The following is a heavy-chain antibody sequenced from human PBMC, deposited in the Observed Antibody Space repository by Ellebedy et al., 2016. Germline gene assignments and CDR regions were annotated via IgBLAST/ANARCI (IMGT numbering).Heavy chain of an antibody. CDR2: INTNTGNP. V-gene: IGHV7-4-1*02. D-gene: IGHD3-10*01. J-gene: IGHJ4*02. Sequence: ASVKVSCKASGYTFTSYAMNWVRQAPGQGLKWMGWINTNTGNPTYAQGFTGRFVFSLDTSVSTAYLQISSLKAEDTAVYYCARGPPITMVRGVINPPGYYFDYWGQGTLVTVSS. CDR1: GYTFTSYA. CDR3: ARGPPITMVRGVINPPGYYFDY.